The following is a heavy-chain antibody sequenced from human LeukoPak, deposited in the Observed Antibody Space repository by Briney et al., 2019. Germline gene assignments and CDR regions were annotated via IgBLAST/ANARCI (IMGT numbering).Heavy chain of an antibody. J-gene: IGHJ6*02. CDR1: GGTFSSYA. Sequence: SVKVSCKASGGTFSSYAISWVRQAPGQGLEWMGGIIPIFGTANYAQKFQGRVTITADESTSTAYMELSSLRSEDTAVYYCAGPYSSSSSVDYGMDVWGQGTTVTVSS. V-gene: IGHV1-69*01. CDR3: AGPYSSSSSVDYGMDV. CDR2: IIPIFGTA. D-gene: IGHD6-6*01.